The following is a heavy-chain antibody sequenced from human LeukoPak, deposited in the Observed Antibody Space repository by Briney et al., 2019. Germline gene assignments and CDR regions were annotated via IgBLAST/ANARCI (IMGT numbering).Heavy chain of an antibody. D-gene: IGHD5-18*01. V-gene: IGHV1-18*01. CDR1: GYTFSTYG. J-gene: IGHJ4*02. CDR2: ISANTGNT. CDR3: AREDSATVDY. Sequence: GASVKVSCTASGYTFSTYGITWVRQAPGQGLEWMGWISANTGNTNYAQRLQGRVTMTTDTPTSTAYMELRSLRSDDTAVYYCAREDSATVDYWGQGTLVTVSS.